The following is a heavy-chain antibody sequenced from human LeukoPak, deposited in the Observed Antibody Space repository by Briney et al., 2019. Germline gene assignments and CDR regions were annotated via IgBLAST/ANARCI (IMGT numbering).Heavy chain of an antibody. CDR3: ARDVRYGDYAGWFDP. Sequence: GGSLTLSCAASGFTFSSYSMNWVRQAPGKGPECVSYISPTSSNIFYVDSVKGRFTISRDNAKNSLYLQMNSLRAEDTAVYYCARDVRYGDYAGWFDPWGQGTLVTVSS. J-gene: IGHJ5*02. D-gene: IGHD4-17*01. V-gene: IGHV3-48*04. CDR1: GFTFSSYS. CDR2: ISPTSSNI.